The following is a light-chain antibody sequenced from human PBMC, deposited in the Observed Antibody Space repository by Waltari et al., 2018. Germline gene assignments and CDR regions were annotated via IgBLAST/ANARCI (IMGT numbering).Light chain of an antibody. CDR1: QTVTRN. CDR2: DAS. Sequence: EIVMTQSPDTLSVSPGERATLSCRASQTVTRNLAWYQQKPGQGPRLLIHDASTRATGVPARVIGSGSGTQFTLTISRLQSEDIALYYCQQYNIWPPWTFGQGTRVEFK. J-gene: IGKJ1*01. V-gene: IGKV3-15*01. CDR3: QQYNIWPPWT.